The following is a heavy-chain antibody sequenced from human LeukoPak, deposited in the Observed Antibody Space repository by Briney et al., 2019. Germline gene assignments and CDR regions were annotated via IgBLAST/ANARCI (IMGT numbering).Heavy chain of an antibody. CDR2: ISGRGSTI. J-gene: IGHJ4*02. CDR1: GFSFSDYH. V-gene: IGHV3-11*01. Sequence: GGSLRLSCAGSGFSFSDYHMSWIRQAPGKGLEWVSYISGRGSTIYYADSVKGRFTISRDNAKNSLYLQVSSLRAEDTAVYYCARDRRHCSFPNCYNAYFAYGGQGTLVTVPS. CDR3: ARDRRHCSFPNCYNAYFAY. D-gene: IGHD2-2*02.